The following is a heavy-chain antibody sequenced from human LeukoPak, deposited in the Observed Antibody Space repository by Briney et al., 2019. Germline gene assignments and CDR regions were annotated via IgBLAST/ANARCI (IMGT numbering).Heavy chain of an antibody. J-gene: IGHJ3*01. V-gene: IGHV3-23*01. CDR1: GITFSSYA. Sequence: GGSLRLSCAASGITFSSYAMTWVRQAPGKGLEWVSEISGYGGTTNYADSVKGRFTISRDNSQNTLYLQMNSLRADDTAVYYCAREDEDVFQNAFDVWGQGTMVTVSS. CDR2: ISGYGGTT. CDR3: AREDEDVFQNAFDV. D-gene: IGHD2-15*01.